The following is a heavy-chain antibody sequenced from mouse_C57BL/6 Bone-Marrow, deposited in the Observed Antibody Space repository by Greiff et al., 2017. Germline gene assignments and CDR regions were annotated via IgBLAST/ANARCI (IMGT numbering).Heavy chain of an antibody. CDR1: GYTFTSYG. Sequence: EVKVVESGAELVRPGSSVKMSCKTSGYTFTSYGINWVKQRPGQGLEWIGYIYIGNGYTEYNEKFKGKATLTSDTSSSTAYMQLSSLTSEDSAIYFCASEYGNYFYYAMDYWGQGTSVTVSS. J-gene: IGHJ4*01. V-gene: IGHV1-58*01. D-gene: IGHD2-10*02. CDR2: IYIGNGYT. CDR3: ASEYGNYFYYAMDY.